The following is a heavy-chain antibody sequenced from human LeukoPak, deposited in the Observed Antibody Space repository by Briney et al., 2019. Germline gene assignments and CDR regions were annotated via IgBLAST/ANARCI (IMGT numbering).Heavy chain of an antibody. CDR1: GFSFKDAW. V-gene: IGHV3-15*01. D-gene: IGHD5-12*01. CDR2: IKSTTDGVTT. CDR3: TRIRGYSAYDFNY. Sequence: GGSLRLSCAASGFSFKDAWMSWVRQAPGKGLEWVGRIKSTTDGVTTDYAAPVKGRFTISRDDSRDTLYLQLNSLKTEDTALYYCTRIRGYSAYDFNYWGQGTLVTVSS. J-gene: IGHJ4*02.